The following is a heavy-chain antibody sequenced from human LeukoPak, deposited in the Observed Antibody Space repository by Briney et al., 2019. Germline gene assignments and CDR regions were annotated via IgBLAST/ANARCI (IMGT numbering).Heavy chain of an antibody. Sequence: PGGSLRLSCAASGFTFSSYAMTWVRQAPGKGLEWASTITGSGGYNYYADSVKGRFTISRDNSKNTPFLRMNSLRPEDTAVYFCAKQSLYDSSGHFHYWGQGTLVTVSS. V-gene: IGHV3-23*01. D-gene: IGHD3-22*01. CDR3: AKQSLYDSSGHFHY. CDR2: ITGSGGYN. J-gene: IGHJ4*02. CDR1: GFTFSSYA.